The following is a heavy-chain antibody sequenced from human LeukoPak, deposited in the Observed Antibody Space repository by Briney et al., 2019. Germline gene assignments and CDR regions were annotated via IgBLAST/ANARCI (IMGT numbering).Heavy chain of an antibody. CDR2: ISYDVNNK. J-gene: IGHJ6*03. CDR1: GFTFSNYA. V-gene: IGHV3-30*04. Sequence: GGSLRLSCTASGFTFSNYAMNWVRQAPGKGLEWVAFISYDVNNKNYADSVKGRFTVSRDTSKNTLYLQMNSLRPEDTAVYYCARDPYSGTYGDTYYYYMDVWGKGTTVTISS. D-gene: IGHD1-26*01. CDR3: ARDPYSGTYGDTYYYYMDV.